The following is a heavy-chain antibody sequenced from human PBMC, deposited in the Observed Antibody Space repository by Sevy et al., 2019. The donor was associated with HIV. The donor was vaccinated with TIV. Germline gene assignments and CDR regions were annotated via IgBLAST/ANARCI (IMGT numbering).Heavy chain of an antibody. CDR2: ISPFTGDT. CDR3: ARAYCSGGRCYSLTY. J-gene: IGHJ4*02. D-gene: IGHD2-15*01. Sequence: ASVKVSCKPSGYTFTSYTITWVRQAPGQGLEWVGRISPFTGDTDYVRNLQGRVAMTTDTSSTTAYMELRSLRSDDTAVYYCARAYCSGGRCYSLTYWGLGTLVTVSS. V-gene: IGHV1-18*01. CDR1: GYTFTSYT.